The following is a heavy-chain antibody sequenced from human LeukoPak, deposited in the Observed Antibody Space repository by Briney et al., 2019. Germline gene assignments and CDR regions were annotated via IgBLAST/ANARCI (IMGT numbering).Heavy chain of an antibody. CDR3: ARDGSGDVFDY. CDR1: GFTVCRDY. V-gene: IGHV3-66*01. Sequence: GGSLRLSCAASGFTVCRDYMSWGRQAPGKGLEWGSVIYRDGRKYYSDSVKGRFTISRDNSRNTLYLQMNSLRAGDTAMYYCARDGSGDVFDYWGQGTLVTVSS. D-gene: IGHD3-10*01. J-gene: IGHJ4*02. CDR2: IYRDGRK.